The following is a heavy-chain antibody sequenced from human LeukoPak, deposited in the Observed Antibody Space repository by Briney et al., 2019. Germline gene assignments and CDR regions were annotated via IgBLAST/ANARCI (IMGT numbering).Heavy chain of an antibody. CDR2: IYHSGST. CDR3: ARTLLWFGESDY. CDR1: GYSISSGYY. Sequence: SETLTLTCTVSGYSISSGYYWGWIRQPPGKGLEWIGSIYHSGSTYYNPSLKSRVTISVDTSKNQFSLKLSSVTAADTAVYYCARTLLWFGESDYWGQGTLVTVSS. V-gene: IGHV4-38-2*02. D-gene: IGHD3-10*01. J-gene: IGHJ4*02.